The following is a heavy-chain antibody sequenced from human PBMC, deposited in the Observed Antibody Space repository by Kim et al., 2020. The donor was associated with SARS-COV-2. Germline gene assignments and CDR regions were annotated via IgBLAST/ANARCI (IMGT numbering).Heavy chain of an antibody. J-gene: IGHJ4*02. Sequence: GGSLRLSCAASGFTFSSYGMHWVRQAPGKGLEWVAVISYDGSNKYYADSVKGRFTISRDNSKNTLYLQMNSLRAEDTAVYYCAKDEVKWKDSLPILGDFDYWGQGTLVTVSS. D-gene: IGHD1-26*01. V-gene: IGHV3-30*18. CDR3: AKDEVKWKDSLPILGDFDY. CDR1: GFTFSSYG. CDR2: ISYDGSNK.